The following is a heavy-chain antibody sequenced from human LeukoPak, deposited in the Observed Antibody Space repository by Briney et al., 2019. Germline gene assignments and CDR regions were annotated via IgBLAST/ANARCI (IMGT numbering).Heavy chain of an antibody. Sequence: SETLSLTCTVSGDSISTSTYYWGWIRQPPGKGLEWIGNIYYSGITYYNPSLKSRVTISLDKSKNQFSLNLSSVTATDTAVYYCAKLGGYDRWGRGTLVTVSS. CDR3: AKLGGYDR. D-gene: IGHD5-12*01. CDR1: GDSISTSTYY. J-gene: IGHJ4*02. CDR2: IYYSGIT. V-gene: IGHV4-39*01.